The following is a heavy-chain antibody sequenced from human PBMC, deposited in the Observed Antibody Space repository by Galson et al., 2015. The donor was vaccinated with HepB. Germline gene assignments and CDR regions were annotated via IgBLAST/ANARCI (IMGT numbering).Heavy chain of an antibody. J-gene: IGHJ3*02. CDR2: IWYDGSHE. V-gene: IGHV3-33*01. Sequence: SLRLSCAASGFTFSSYGMHWVRQAPGGGLEWVAVIWYDGSHENYAASVKGRFTLSRDNSKNTLYLQMNSLRAEDTAVYYCARAGTTYDDAFDISGQGTMVTVSS. CDR3: ARAGTTYDDAFDI. CDR1: GFTFSSYG. D-gene: IGHD5-12*01.